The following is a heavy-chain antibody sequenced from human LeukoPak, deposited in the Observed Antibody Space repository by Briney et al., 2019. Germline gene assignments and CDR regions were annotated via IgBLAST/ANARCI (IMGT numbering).Heavy chain of an antibody. CDR2: MNPNSGGT. CDR1: GYTFTGYY. V-gene: IGHV1-2*02. Sequence: ASVTVSCKASGYTFTGYYMHWVRQAPGQGLEWMGWMNPNSGGTNYAQKFQGRVTMTRDTSISTAYMELSRLRSDDTAVYFCARVSIAVAGRFDYWGQGTLVTVSS. D-gene: IGHD6-19*01. CDR3: ARVSIAVAGRFDY. J-gene: IGHJ4*02.